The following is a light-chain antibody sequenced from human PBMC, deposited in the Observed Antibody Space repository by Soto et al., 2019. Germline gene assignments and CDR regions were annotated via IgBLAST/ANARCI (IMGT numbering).Light chain of an antibody. CDR1: QSVINY. V-gene: IGKV3-11*01. CDR3: KQRSASYT. CDR2: DAS. J-gene: IGKJ2*01. Sequence: EIVLTQSPSTLSLSPGETATLSCRASQSVINYLAWYQQKPGQAPRLLIYDASNRATVIPARFSGSGSGTDFNLTISNLEPEDFAVYYCKQRSASYTFGQGTKLEIK.